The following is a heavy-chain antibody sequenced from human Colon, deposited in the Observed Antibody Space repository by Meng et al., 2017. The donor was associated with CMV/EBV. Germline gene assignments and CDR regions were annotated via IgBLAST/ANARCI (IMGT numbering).Heavy chain of an antibody. CDR2: IYYSGST. D-gene: IGHD5-12*01. Sequence: ESLKISCAASGFTFNSYWMSWIRQPPGKGLEWIGYIYYSGSTNYNPSLKSRVTISLDTSKNQFSLNLSSVTAADTAVYYCARQGGYDSPVGYWGQGTLVTVSS. CDR3: ARQGGYDSPVGY. CDR1: GFTFNSYW. V-gene: IGHV4-59*01. J-gene: IGHJ4*02.